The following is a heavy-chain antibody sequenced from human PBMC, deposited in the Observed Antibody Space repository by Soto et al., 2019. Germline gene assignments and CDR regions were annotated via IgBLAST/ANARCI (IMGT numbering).Heavy chain of an antibody. CDR1: GFAFSNYA. CDR3: AKDPNGDYIGAFDD. Sequence: EVQLLESGGDLVQPGGSLRLSCAASGFAFSNYAVTWVRQAQGKGLEWVSSISRSGNVIYYADSVKGRFIISRDNSKNTLYLHMNSLRAEDTAMYYCAKDPNGDYIGAFDDWGQGTLVTVSS. J-gene: IGHJ4*02. V-gene: IGHV3-23*01. CDR2: ISRSGNVI. D-gene: IGHD4-17*01.